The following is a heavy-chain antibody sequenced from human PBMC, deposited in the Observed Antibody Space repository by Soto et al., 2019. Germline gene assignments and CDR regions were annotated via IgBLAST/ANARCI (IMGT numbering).Heavy chain of an antibody. CDR3: ARSGDILTGGEGYYYYGMDV. J-gene: IGHJ6*02. CDR2: IIPIFGTA. V-gene: IGHV1-69*06. CDR1: GGTFSSYA. Sequence: SVKVSCKASGGTFSSYAISWVRQAPGQGLEWMGGIIPIFGTANYAQKFQGRVTITADKSTSTAYMELSSLRSEDTAVYYCARSGDILTGGEGYYYYGMDVWGQGTTVTVSS. D-gene: IGHD3-9*01.